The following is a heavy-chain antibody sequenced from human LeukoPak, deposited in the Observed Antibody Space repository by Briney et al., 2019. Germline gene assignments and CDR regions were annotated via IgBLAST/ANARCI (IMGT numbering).Heavy chain of an antibody. J-gene: IGHJ4*02. CDR3: ARAVGYFDWLPLFDY. Sequence: SETLSLTCTVSGGSLNNSDYYWDWIRQPPGKGLECIGGLYHSGTTFSNLSLKSRVTISLDTSNNQFSLKLTSMTAADTAVYYCARAVGYFDWLPLFDYWGQGTLVTVSS. CDR2: LYHSGTT. CDR1: GGSLNNSDYY. D-gene: IGHD3-9*01. V-gene: IGHV4-39*07.